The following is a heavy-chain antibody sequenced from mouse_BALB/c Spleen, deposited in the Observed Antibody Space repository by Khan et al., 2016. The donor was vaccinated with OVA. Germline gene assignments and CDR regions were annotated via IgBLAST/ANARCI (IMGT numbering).Heavy chain of an antibody. CDR2: ISYSGFT. V-gene: IGHV3-2*02. Sequence: EVQLQESGPGLVKPSQSLSLTCTVTGYSITSGYAWNWIRQFPGNKLEWMGYISYSGFTNYNPSLKSRISITRETSKNQFFLQLNFVTSEETATYYCARSNYYGYYFDYWGQGATLTVSS. CDR3: ARSNYYGYYFDY. D-gene: IGHD1-1*01. J-gene: IGHJ2*01. CDR1: GYSITSGYA.